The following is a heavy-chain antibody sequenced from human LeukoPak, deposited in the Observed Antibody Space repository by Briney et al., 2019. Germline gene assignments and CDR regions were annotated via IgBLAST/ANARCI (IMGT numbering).Heavy chain of an antibody. Sequence: GASLRLSCVGSGFTFGNFAMSWVRQAPGKGLEWIASITSTSGSIKYVDSVKGRFTISRDNSKNTLFPQMDSLRAEDTAIYYCASYSSGWFKPLDSWGQGTLVTVSS. CDR2: ITSTSGSI. CDR1: GFTFGNFA. V-gene: IGHV3-23*01. D-gene: IGHD6-19*01. J-gene: IGHJ4*02. CDR3: ASYSSGWFKPLDS.